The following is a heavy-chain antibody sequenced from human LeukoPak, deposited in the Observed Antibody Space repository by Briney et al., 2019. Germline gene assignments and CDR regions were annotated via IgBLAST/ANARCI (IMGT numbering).Heavy chain of an antibody. D-gene: IGHD1-26*01. J-gene: IGHJ4*02. Sequence: GGSLRLSCAASGFTFSSFAMSWVRQAPGKGLEWVSSISGSGHSTHYADSVKGRFTVSRDTSKSALYLQMNSLGAEDTAVYYCARGRGVGGPYYFDYWGQGALVTVSS. CDR3: ARGRGVGGPYYFDY. CDR1: GFTFSSFA. CDR2: ISGSGHST. V-gene: IGHV3-23*01.